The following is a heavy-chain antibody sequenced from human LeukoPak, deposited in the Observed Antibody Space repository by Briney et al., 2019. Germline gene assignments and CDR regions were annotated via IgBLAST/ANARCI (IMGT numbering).Heavy chain of an antibody. CDR1: GVSFDSYT. Sequence: SVTVSCKASGVSFDSYTFNWVRQAPGQGLQWMGRIIPILNTPNYAQNFQGRVAITADKSTSTAYMELSSLRSEDTAIYYCARAYYGGLAVSGPFDFWGQGTLVTVSS. CDR2: IIPILNTP. CDR3: ARAYYGGLAVSGPFDF. J-gene: IGHJ4*02. D-gene: IGHD6-19*01. V-gene: IGHV1-69*08.